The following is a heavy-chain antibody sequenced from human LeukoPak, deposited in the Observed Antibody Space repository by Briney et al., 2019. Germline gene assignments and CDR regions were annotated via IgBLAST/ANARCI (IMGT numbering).Heavy chain of an antibody. CDR1: GFTFSSYA. CDR2: IKQDGSEK. D-gene: IGHD6-13*01. V-gene: IGHV3-7*01. Sequence: GGSLRLSCAASGFTFSSYAMSWVRQAPGKGLEWVANIKQDGSEKYYVDSAKGRFTMSRDNAKNSLYMQMDSLRAEDTAVYYCARSGQLDEYYYYYAMDVWGQGTTVTVSS. CDR3: ARSGQLDEYYYYYAMDV. J-gene: IGHJ6*02.